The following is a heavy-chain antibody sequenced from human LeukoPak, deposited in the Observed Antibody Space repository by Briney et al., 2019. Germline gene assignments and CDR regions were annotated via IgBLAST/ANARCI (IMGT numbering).Heavy chain of an antibody. CDR2: INHSGST. J-gene: IGHJ3*02. V-gene: IGHV4-34*01. CDR1: GGSFSGYY. CDR3: ARHEAAFDI. Sequence: SETLSLTCAVYGGSFSGYYWSWIRQPPGKGLEWIGEINHSGSTNYNPSLKSRVTISVDTSKNQFSPKLSSVTAADTAVYYCARHEAAFDIWGQGTMVTVSS.